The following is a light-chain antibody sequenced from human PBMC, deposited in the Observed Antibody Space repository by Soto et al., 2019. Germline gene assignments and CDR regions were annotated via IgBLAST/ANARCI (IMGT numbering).Light chain of an antibody. CDR2: AAS. CDR1: QSISRY. J-gene: IGKJ3*01. V-gene: IGKV1-39*01. CDR3: QQSYNMPFT. Sequence: DIQMTQSPSSLPASVGDTVTITCRASQSISRYLNWYQQKPGKAPKLLIYAASSLQSGLPSRFSGAQSGTDFTLTISSLQPEDLGTYFCQQSYNMPFTFGPGTKVDIK.